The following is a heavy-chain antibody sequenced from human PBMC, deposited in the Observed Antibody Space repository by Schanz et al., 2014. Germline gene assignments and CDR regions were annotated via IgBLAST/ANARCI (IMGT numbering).Heavy chain of an antibody. CDR2: IFTDGRT. V-gene: IGHV3-66*01. D-gene: IGHD5-18*01. CDR3: ARVALPGYSSPRDAFDI. Sequence: EVQLVASGGGLVQPGGSLRLSCAASGFAVDNYYMSCVRQAPGRGLEWVSIIFTDGRTYYADSVKGRFTISRDNAKNSLYLQMNGLRAEDTAVYYCARVALPGYSSPRDAFDIWGQGTMXAVSS. CDR1: GFAVDNYY. J-gene: IGHJ3*02.